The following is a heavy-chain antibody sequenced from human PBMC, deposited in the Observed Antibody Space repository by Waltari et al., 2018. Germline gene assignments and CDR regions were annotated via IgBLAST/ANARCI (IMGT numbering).Heavy chain of an antibody. CDR2: IIPMRGTT. J-gene: IGHJ2*01. V-gene: IGHV1-69*10. CDR3: ARSGVDYGDSWETGGYFDL. CDR1: GGSFGTYS. D-gene: IGHD4-17*01. Sequence: QVQLVQSGAEMKKPGSSVKVSCKASGGSFGTYSISWLRQAPGQGLEWMGGIIPMRGTTNYAQKIQGRVMINVDKSTSIVYMELSSLRSEDTAVYYCARSGVDYGDSWETGGYFDLWGRGTLVTVSS.